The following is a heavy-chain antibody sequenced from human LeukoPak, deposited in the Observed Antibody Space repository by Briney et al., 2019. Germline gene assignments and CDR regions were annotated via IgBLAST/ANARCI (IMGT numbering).Heavy chain of an antibody. D-gene: IGHD4-17*01. V-gene: IGHV1-69*01. CDR2: IIPIFGTA. J-gene: IGHJ6*03. CDR3: ARGERDDYGLHYYMDV. Sequence: SVKVSCKASGGTFSSYAISWVRQAPGQGLEWMGGIIPIFGTANYAQKFQGRVTITAGESTSTAYMELSSLRSEDTAVYYCARGERDDYGLHYYMDVWGKGTTVTVSS. CDR1: GGTFSSYA.